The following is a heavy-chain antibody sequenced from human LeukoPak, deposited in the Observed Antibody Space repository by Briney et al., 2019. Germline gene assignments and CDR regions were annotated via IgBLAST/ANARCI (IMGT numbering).Heavy chain of an antibody. CDR2: IIPILGIA. Sequence: ASVTVSCKASGGTFSSYAISWVRQAPGQGLEWMGRIIPILGIANYAQKFQGRVTITADKSTSTAYMELSSLRSEDTAVYYCARGLLGYSYGEAAFDYWGQGTLVTVSS. CDR3: ARGLLGYSYGEAAFDY. J-gene: IGHJ4*02. D-gene: IGHD5-18*01. V-gene: IGHV1-69*04. CDR1: GGTFSSYA.